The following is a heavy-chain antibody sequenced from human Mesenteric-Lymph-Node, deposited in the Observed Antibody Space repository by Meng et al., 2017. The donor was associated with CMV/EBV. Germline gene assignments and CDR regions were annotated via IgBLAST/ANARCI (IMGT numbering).Heavy chain of an antibody. CDR3: ARGVNGFWSGYQKVYGMDV. CDR2: ISAYNGNT. Sequence: ASVKVSCKASGYTFTSYGISWVRQAPGQGLEWMGWISAYNGNTNYAQKLQGRVTMTTDTSTSTAYMELRSLRSDDTAVYYCARGVNGFWSGYQKVYGMDVWGQGTTVTVSS. D-gene: IGHD3-3*01. V-gene: IGHV1-18*01. J-gene: IGHJ6*02. CDR1: GYTFTSYG.